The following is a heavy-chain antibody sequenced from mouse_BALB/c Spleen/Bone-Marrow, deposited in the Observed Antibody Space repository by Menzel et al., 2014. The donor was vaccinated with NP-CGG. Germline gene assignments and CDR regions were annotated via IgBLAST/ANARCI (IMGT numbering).Heavy chain of an antibody. D-gene: IGHD1-2*01. J-gene: IGHJ4*01. CDR1: GYSFTGYY. Sequence: EVKLMESGPDLVKPGASVKISCKASGYSFTGYYMHWVKQSLGKSLEWIGRVNPNNGGTSFNQKFKGKAIFTVDKSSSAAYKELRSLTSEDSAVYYCHYYGYGGAMDYWGQGTSVTVSA. CDR3: HYYGYGGAMDY. CDR2: VNPNNGGT. V-gene: IGHV1-26*01.